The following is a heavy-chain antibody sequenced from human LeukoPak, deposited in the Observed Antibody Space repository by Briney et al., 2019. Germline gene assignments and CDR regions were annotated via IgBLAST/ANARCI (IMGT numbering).Heavy chain of an antibody. V-gene: IGHV4-34*01. CDR3: ARGVVVPAAIFYYYYGMDV. J-gene: IGHJ6*02. CDR1: GGSFSGYY. Sequence: SETLSLTCAVYGGSFSGYYWSWIRQPPGKGLEWIGEINHSGSTNYNPSLKSRVTISVDTSKNQFSLKLSSVTAADTAVYYCARGVVVPAAIFYYYYGMDVWGQGTTVTVSS. D-gene: IGHD2-2*01. CDR2: INHSGST.